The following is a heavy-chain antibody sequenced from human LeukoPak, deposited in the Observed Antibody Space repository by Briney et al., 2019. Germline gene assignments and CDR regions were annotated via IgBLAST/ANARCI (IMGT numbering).Heavy chain of an antibody. D-gene: IGHD3-10*01. CDR3: AKGFLRDTMVRGVALWY. Sequence: PGGSLRLSCAASGFTLSSYAMCWGRQGQGKGLEWVSAISGSGGSTYYADSVKGRFTISRDNSKNTLYLQMNSLIAQDTAVYYCAKGFLRDTMVRGVALWYWGQGTLVTVSS. V-gene: IGHV3-23*01. CDR2: ISGSGGST. J-gene: IGHJ4*02. CDR1: GFTLSSYA.